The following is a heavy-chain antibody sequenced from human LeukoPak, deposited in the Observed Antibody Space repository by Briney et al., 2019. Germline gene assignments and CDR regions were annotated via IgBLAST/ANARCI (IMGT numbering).Heavy chain of an antibody. J-gene: IGHJ3*02. D-gene: IGHD4-17*01. Sequence: GGSLRLSCAASGFTFSSYAMSWVRQAPGKGLEWVSAISGSGGSTYYADSVKGRFTISRDNSKNTLYLQMNSLRAEDTAVYYCAKALEPTTVTEGNAFDIWGQGTMVTVSS. CDR2: ISGSGGST. V-gene: IGHV3-23*01. CDR3: AKALEPTTVTEGNAFDI. CDR1: GFTFSSYA.